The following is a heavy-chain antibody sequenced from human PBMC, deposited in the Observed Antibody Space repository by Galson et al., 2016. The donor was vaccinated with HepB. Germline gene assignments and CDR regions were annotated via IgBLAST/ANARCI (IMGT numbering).Heavy chain of an antibody. CDR3: ARDALTFGGVSPFDY. J-gene: IGHJ4*02. CDR2: IRPHKGPT. CDR1: GYTFINYG. Sequence: SVKVSCKASGYTFINYGISWVRQAPGQGLEWMGWIRPHKGPTKYAEKFQGRVTMTTDTSTTTVFLEVRSLRSDDTAMHYCARDALTFGGVSPFDYWGQGTLVTVSS. D-gene: IGHD3-16*01. V-gene: IGHV1-18*01.